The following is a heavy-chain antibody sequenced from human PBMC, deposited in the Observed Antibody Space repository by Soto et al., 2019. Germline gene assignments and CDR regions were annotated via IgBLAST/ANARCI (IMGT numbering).Heavy chain of an antibody. CDR1: GFTFSSYA. D-gene: IGHD3-3*01. CDR2: ISGSGGST. V-gene: IGHV3-23*01. Sequence: GGSLRLSCAASGFTFSSYAMSGVRQAPGKGLEWVSAISGSGGSTYYADSVKGRFTISRDNSKNTLYLQMNSLRAEDTAVYYCAKGRLRFLEWLSFDYWGQGTLVTVSS. J-gene: IGHJ4*02. CDR3: AKGRLRFLEWLSFDY.